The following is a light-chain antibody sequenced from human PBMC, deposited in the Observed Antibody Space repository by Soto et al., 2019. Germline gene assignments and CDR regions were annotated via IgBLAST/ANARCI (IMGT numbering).Light chain of an antibody. J-gene: IGKJ5*01. CDR2: DAS. CDR3: QQRSNWPPIT. CDR1: QSVSSY. Sequence: EIVLTQSPATLSLSPGERATLSCRASQSVSSYLAWYQQKPGQAPRLLIYDASNRATGIPARFSGSGSGTDFTLTISSLEPEDFGVYYCQQRSNWPPITFGQWTRLEIK. V-gene: IGKV3-11*01.